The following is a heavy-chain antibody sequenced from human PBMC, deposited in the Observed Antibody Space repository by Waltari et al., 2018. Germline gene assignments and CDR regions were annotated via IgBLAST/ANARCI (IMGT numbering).Heavy chain of an antibody. CDR2: ISNRGGST. CDR1: GFTFSNYA. V-gene: IGHV3-23*01. D-gene: IGHD3-10*01. CDR3: AKDLKGPWSGDYGMDV. J-gene: IGHJ6*02. Sequence: EVQLLESVGGFVQPGGSLRLSCAAYGFTFSNYASSWARQAPGQGLEWVSTISNRGGSTWYKDSVKGRFTISRDNSKNTLFLQMNSLRAEDTAVYYCAKDLKGPWSGDYGMDVWGQGTTVTVSS.